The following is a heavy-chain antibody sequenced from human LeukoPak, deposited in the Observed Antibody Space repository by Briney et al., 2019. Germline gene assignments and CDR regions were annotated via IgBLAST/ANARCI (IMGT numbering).Heavy chain of an antibody. CDR3: ARAPAGCGGTCSFDY. V-gene: IGHV4-4*07. CDR1: GASMSNSF. J-gene: IGHJ4*02. CDR2: IYSSGRT. Sequence: SETLSLACTVSGASMSNSFWSWIRQPAGKGLEWIGRIYSSGRTNYNPSLKSRVTLSIDTSNNQFSLKLTSVTAADTALYYCARAPAGCGGTCSFDYWGQGTLVTVSS. D-gene: IGHD2-15*01.